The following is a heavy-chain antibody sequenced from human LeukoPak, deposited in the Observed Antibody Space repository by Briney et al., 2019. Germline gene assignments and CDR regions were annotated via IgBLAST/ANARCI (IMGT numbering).Heavy chain of an antibody. Sequence: GRSLRLSCAASGFTFDDYAMHWVRQAPGKGLEWVSGISWNSGSIGYADSVKGRFTISSDKSKNTLYLQMNSLRAEDTALYYCARALPDYYYDSSGYRRGDAFDIWGQGTMVTVSS. V-gene: IGHV3-9*01. CDR2: ISWNSGSI. J-gene: IGHJ3*02. D-gene: IGHD3-22*01. CDR3: ARALPDYYYDSSGYRRGDAFDI. CDR1: GFTFDDYA.